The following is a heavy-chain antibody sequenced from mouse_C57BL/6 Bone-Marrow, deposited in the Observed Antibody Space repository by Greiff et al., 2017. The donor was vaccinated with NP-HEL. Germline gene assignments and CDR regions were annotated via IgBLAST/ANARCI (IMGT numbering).Heavy chain of an antibody. CDR2: IDPETGGT. D-gene: IGHD3-1*01. J-gene: IGHJ3*01. V-gene: IGHV1-15*01. CDR1: GYTFTDYE. Sequence: QVQLKQSGAELVRPGASVTLSCKASGYTFTDYEMHWVKQTPVHGLEWIGAIDPETGGTAYNQKFKGKAILTADKSSSTAYMELRSLTSEDSAVYYCTRIGAYWGQGTLVTVSA. CDR3: TRIGAY.